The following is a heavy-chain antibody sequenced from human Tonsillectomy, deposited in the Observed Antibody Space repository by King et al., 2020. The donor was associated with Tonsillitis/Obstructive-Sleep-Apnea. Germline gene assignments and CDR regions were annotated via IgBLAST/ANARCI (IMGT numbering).Heavy chain of an antibody. Sequence: QLVQSGAEVKKPGASVKVSCQASGYTFTSYDINWVRQATGQGLEWMGWMNPNSGNTGYAQKFQGRVTMTRNTSISTAYMELSSLRSEDTAVYYCARGSYYDFWSGYYKEGWFDPWGQGTLVTVSS. CDR1: GYTFTSYD. CDR2: MNPNSGNT. J-gene: IGHJ5*02. V-gene: IGHV1-8*01. D-gene: IGHD3-3*01. CDR3: ARGSYYDFWSGYYKEGWFDP.